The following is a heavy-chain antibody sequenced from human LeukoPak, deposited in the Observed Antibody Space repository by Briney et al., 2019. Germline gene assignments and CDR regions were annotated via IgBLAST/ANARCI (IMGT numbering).Heavy chain of an antibody. CDR2: IIPSFGTA. CDR1: GGTFSSYA. CDR3: ASTVGRWLQLGDY. J-gene: IGHJ4*02. D-gene: IGHD5-24*01. V-gene: IGHV1-69*01. Sequence: SVKVSCKASGGTFSSYAISWVRPAPGQGLEWMGGIIPSFGTANYAQKFQGRVTITADESTSTAYMELSSLRSEDTAVYYCASTVGRWLQLGDYWGQGTLVTVSS.